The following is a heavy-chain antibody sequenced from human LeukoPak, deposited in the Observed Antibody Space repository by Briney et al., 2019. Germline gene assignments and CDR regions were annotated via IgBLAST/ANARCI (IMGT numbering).Heavy chain of an antibody. V-gene: IGHV3-21*01. D-gene: IGHD2-15*01. CDR3: ARGADGVSSNSRGWFDP. CDR2: ISTSSSYI. CDR1: GFTFSSYS. Sequence: PGGSLRLSCTASGFTFSSYSMNWVRPAPGKGLEWVSSISTSSSYIYYADSVKGRFTISRDNARNSLYLQMNTLRAEDTAVYSCARGADGVSSNSRGWFDPWGQGTLVTVSS. J-gene: IGHJ5*02.